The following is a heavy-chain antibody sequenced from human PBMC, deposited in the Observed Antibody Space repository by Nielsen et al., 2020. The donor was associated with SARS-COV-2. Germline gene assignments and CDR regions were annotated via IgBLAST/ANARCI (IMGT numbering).Heavy chain of an antibody. D-gene: IGHD3-3*01. CDR3: ARVAFWSGYDY. J-gene: IGHJ4*02. Sequence: GGSLRLSCTGPEFTFSRYTMNWVRQAPGKGLEWVSSISRSSGDKYYADAVRGRFTISRDNAKSSLSLQMNSLTAEDTAVYYCARVAFWSGYDYWGQGALVTVSS. V-gene: IGHV3-21*01. CDR2: ISRSSGDK. CDR1: EFTFSRYT.